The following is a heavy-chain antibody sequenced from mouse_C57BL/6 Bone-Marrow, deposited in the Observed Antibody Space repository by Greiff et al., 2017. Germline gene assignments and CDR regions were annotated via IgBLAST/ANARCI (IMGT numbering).Heavy chain of an antibody. CDR1: GYTFTSYW. D-gene: IGHD2-3*01. CDR3: ARDGLFYDGYLDY. Sequence: VQLQQPGAELVKPGASVKMSCKASGYTFTSYWITWVKQRPGQGLEWIGDIYPGSGSTNYNEKFKSKATLTVDTSSSTAYMQLSSLTSEDSAVYYCARDGLFYDGYLDYWGQGTTLTVSS. J-gene: IGHJ2*01. V-gene: IGHV1-55*01. CDR2: IYPGSGST.